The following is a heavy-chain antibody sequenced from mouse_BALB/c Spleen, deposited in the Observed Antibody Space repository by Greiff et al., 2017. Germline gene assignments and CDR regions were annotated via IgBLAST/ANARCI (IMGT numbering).Heavy chain of an antibody. D-gene: IGHD1-1*01. CDR2: INPYNGDT. CDR3: ARGYYPSWYFDV. V-gene: IGHV1-20*02. CDR1: GYSFTGYF. Sequence: EVKLQESGPELVKPGASVKISCKASGYSFTGYFMNWVMQSHGKSLEWIGRINPYNGDTFYNQKFKGKATLTVDKSSSTAHMELRSLASEDSAVYYCARGYYPSWYFDVWGAGTTVTVSS. J-gene: IGHJ1*01.